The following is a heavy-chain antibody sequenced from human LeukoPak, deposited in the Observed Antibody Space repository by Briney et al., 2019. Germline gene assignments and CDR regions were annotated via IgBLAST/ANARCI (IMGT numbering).Heavy chain of an antibody. D-gene: IGHD2-2*01. V-gene: IGHV4-34*01. CDR3: ARGRCSSTSCPFDY. Sequence: SETLSLTCAVYGGSFSGYYWSWIRQPPGKGLEWIGEINHSGSTNYNPSLKSRVTISVDTSKNQFSLKLSSVTAADTAVYYCARGRCSSTSCPFDYWGQGTLDTVSS. J-gene: IGHJ4*02. CDR2: INHSGST. CDR1: GGSFSGYY.